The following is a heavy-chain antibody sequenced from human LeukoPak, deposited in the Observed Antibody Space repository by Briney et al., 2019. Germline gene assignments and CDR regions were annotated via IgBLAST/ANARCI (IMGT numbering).Heavy chain of an antibody. CDR2: INPSGGST. CDR1: GYTFTRDY. D-gene: IGHD1-26*01. Sequence: EASVKVSCKASGYTFTRDYMHWVRQAPGQGLEWMGRINPSGGSTRYAQRFQGRVTMTRDTSTSTVYMELSSLRSEDTAVYYCAKARLGALYGLDVWGQGTTVTVSS. V-gene: IGHV1-46*01. J-gene: IGHJ6*02. CDR3: AKARLGALYGLDV.